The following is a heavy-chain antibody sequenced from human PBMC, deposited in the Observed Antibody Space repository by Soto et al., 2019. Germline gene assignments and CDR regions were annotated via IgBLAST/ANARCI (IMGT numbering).Heavy chain of an antibody. J-gene: IGHJ1*01. CDR2: ISGSGGST. CDR1: GFTFSSYA. D-gene: IGHD2-15*01. CDR3: AKDHWPVVAAISYFQH. V-gene: IGHV3-23*01. Sequence: EVQLLESGGGLVQPGGSLRLSCAASGFTFSSYAMSWVRQAPGKGLEWVSAISGSGGSTYYADSVKGRFTISRDNSKNTLYLQMNSLRAEDTAVYYCAKDHWPVVAAISYFQHWGQGTLVTVSS.